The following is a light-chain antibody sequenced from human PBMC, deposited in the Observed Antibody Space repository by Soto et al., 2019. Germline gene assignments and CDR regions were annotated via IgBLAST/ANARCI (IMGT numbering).Light chain of an antibody. CDR1: SSNIGAGYD. CDR3: QSYDSSLSGVV. Sequence: QSVLTQPPSVSGAPGQRVTISCTGSSSNIGAGYDVHWYQQLPGTAPKLLIYGNSNRPSGVPDRFSGSKSGTSASLAITGLQAEDDADYYCQSYDSSLSGVVFDGGTKLTVL. CDR2: GNS. J-gene: IGLJ2*01. V-gene: IGLV1-40*01.